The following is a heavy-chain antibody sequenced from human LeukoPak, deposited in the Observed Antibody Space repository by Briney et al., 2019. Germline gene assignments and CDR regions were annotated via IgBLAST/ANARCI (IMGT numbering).Heavy chain of an antibody. Sequence: PSETLSLTCAVSGYSISNTHYWGWIRQPPGKGLEWIGSIYNSGSTHYNPSLKSRVTISVDTSMNQFPLKLSSVTAADTAVYYCARNSSGIHFDYWGRRTLVTVSS. D-gene: IGHD3-22*01. CDR1: GYSISNTHY. J-gene: IGHJ4*02. V-gene: IGHV4-38-2*01. CDR3: ARNSSGIHFDY. CDR2: IYNSGST.